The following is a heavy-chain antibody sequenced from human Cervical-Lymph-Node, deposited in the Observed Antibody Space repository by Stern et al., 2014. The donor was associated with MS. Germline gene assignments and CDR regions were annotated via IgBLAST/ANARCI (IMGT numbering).Heavy chain of an antibody. Sequence: QLVQSGAEVKKTGESLKISCQASGYSFNNQWIAWVRQTPGEGLEWMGIIYPDDSDTRYWPSFQGQVTIPADKSSSVAYLQWRRLKTSDTAIYFCAIRRSGFYYFDSWGQGTLVTVSS. D-gene: IGHD3-22*01. V-gene: IGHV5-51*01. J-gene: IGHJ4*02. CDR3: AIRRSGFYYFDS. CDR2: IYPDDSDT. CDR1: GYSFNNQW.